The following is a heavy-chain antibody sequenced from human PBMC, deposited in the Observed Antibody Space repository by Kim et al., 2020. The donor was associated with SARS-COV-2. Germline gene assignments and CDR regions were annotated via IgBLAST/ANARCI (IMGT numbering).Heavy chain of an antibody. CDR1: GGSISSSSYY. V-gene: IGHV4-39*01. D-gene: IGHD3-10*01. CDR2: IYYSGST. CDR3: ARHQFDFLWFGGLFGSAWFDP. J-gene: IGHJ5*02. Sequence: SETLSLTCTVSGGSISSSSYYWGWIRQPPGKGLEWIGSIYYSGSTYYNPSLKSRVTISVDTSKNRFSLKLSSVTAADTAVYYCARHQFDFLWFGGLFGSAWFDPWGQGALVTVSS.